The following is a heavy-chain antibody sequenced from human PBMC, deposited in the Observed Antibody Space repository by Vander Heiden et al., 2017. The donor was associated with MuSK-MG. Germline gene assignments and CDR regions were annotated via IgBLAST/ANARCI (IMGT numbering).Heavy chain of an antibody. Sequence: VQLQESGPGLVKPSQTLSLTCSVSDGSITSGAYYWGWIRQHPGKGLEWIGYIYYSGSTSYNPSLRSRVTISVDTSKKQFSLRLGSVTAADTAVYYCARVVSATHRPFDSWGQGSLVTVSS. V-gene: IGHV4-31*03. CDR2: IYYSGST. D-gene: IGHD2-15*01. CDR3: ARVVSATHRPFDS. CDR1: DGSITSGAYY. J-gene: IGHJ4*02.